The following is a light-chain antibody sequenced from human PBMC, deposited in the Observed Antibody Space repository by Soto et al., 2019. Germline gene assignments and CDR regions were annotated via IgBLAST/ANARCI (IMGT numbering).Light chain of an antibody. CDR1: QSVSNY. V-gene: IGKV3-11*01. CDR2: DAS. J-gene: IGKJ4*01. CDR3: QQRSNWPPGT. Sequence: EIVLTQSPATLSLSPGERATLSCRASQSVSNYLAWYQQKPGQAPRLLIYDASNRASGIPARFSGSGSGTDFTLTISSLDPEDFAVYYCQQRSNWPPGTFGGGTKVEIK.